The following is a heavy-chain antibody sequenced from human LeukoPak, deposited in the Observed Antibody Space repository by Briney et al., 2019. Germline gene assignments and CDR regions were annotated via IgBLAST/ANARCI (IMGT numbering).Heavy chain of an antibody. J-gene: IGHJ4*02. CDR3: ARPDYGGYFDY. V-gene: IGHV4-34*01. CDR1: GGSFSGYY. CDR2: INHSGST. D-gene: IGHD4-23*01. Sequence: SETLSLTCAVYGGSFSGYYWSWIRQPPGKGLEWIGEINHSGSTNYNPSLKSRVTISVDTSKNQFSLKLSSVSAADTAVYYCARPDYGGYFDYWGQGTLVTVSS.